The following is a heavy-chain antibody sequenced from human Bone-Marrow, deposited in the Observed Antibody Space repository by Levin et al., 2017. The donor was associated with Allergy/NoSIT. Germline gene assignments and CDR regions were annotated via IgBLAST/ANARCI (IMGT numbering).Heavy chain of an antibody. CDR1: GFTFSRFG. CDR3: AKEGSPNAEYLHH. V-gene: IGHV3-30*18. CDR2: VSYEGTNN. Sequence: SCAASGFTFSRFGMHWVRQAPGKGLEWMAMVSYEGTNNYTADSVKGRFTVFRDNSKGRLYLQMNSLTPEDSAMYYCAKEGSPNAEYLHHWGLGTLVTVSS. J-gene: IGHJ1*01.